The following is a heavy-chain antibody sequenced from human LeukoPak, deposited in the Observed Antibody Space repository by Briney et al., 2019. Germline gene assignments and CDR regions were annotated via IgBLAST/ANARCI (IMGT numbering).Heavy chain of an antibody. CDR1: GFPFSDHF. CDR3: VRCLHYYGSRGSRYDVFDI. CDR2: TRNKAHSYTT. V-gene: IGHV3-72*01. D-gene: IGHD3-22*01. J-gene: IGHJ3*02. Sequence: GGSLRLSCAASGFPFSDHFMDWVRPAPGKGLEWVARTRNKAHSYTTEYATSAKGRFTISRDDSRNSLYLQMNSLQTADTAVYYCVRCLHYYGSRGSRYDVFDIWGHGTMVTVSS.